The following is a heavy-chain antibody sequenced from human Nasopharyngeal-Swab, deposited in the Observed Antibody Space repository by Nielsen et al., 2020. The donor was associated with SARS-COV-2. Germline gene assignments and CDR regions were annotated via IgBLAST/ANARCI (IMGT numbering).Heavy chain of an antibody. V-gene: IGHV3-7*05. D-gene: IGHD2-2*01. CDR1: GFTFSSYW. J-gene: IGHJ4*02. CDR3: ARGGYCSSTSCYFGIQNRVDY. CDR2: IKQDGSEK. Sequence: GGSLSLSCAASGFTFSSYWMSWVRQAPGKGLEWVANIKQDGSEKYYVDSVKGRFTISRDNAKNSLYLQMNSLRAEDTAVYYCARGGYCSSTSCYFGIQNRVDYWGQGTLVTVSS.